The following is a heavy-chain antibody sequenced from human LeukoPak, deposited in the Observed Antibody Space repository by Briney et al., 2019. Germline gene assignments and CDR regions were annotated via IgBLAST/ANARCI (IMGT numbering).Heavy chain of an antibody. CDR3: VRDYSNFVQGD. CDR2: IYSGGET. J-gene: IGHJ4*02. CDR1: GDSISSSHYY. Sequence: SETLSLTCTVSGDSISSSHYYWGWIRQSPGTGLEWIGSIYSGGETHYNPSLNSRVTIFLDTSKNRFSLNLISVSATDTAVYYCVRDYSNFVQGDWGQGTLVTVSS. D-gene: IGHD4-11*01. V-gene: IGHV4-39*02.